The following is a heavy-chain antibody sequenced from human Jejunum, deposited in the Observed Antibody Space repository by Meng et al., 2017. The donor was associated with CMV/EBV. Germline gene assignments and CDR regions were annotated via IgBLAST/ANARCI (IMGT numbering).Heavy chain of an antibody. V-gene: IGHV2-5*02. CDR1: GFSLKPDGVG. CDR2: IYWDDDK. Sequence: QTPLKSSGPPMVHPTTTPTLTCIFSGFSLKPDGVGVGWIRRPPGKALEWLALIYWDDDKHYNPSLETRLAIIKDTSKNQVVLIMTDMDPVDTATYYCAYRRGGGSGWNWFGPWGQGTLVTVSS. D-gene: IGHD6-19*01. J-gene: IGHJ5*02. CDR3: AYRRGGGSGWNWFGP.